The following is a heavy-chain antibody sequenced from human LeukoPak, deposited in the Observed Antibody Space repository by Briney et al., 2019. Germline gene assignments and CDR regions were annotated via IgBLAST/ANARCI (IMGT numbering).Heavy chain of an antibody. D-gene: IGHD2/OR15-2a*01. CDR2: IYTSGST. CDR1: GGSISSGSYY. J-gene: IGHJ6*03. Sequence: PSQTLSLTCTVSGGSISSGSYYWSWIRQPAGKGLEWIGRIYTSGSTNYNPSLKSRVTISVDTSKNQFSLKLSSVTAADTAVYYCGRGNYYYYMDVWGKGTTVTVSS. V-gene: IGHV4-61*02. CDR3: GRGNYYYYMDV.